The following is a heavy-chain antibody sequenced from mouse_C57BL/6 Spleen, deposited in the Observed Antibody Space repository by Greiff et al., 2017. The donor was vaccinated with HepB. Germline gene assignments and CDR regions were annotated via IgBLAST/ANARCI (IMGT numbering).Heavy chain of an antibody. J-gene: IGHJ2*01. CDR2: INPNYGTT. CDR1: GYSFTDYN. D-gene: IGHD1-1*01. Sequence: VQLQQSGPELVKPGASVKISCKASGYSFTDYNMNWVKQSNGKSLEWIGVINPNYGTTSYNQKFKGKATLTVDQSSSTAYMQLNSLTSEDSAVYYCAKADYYGSSYDFDYWGQGTTLTVSS. CDR3: AKADYYGSSYDFDY. V-gene: IGHV1-39*01.